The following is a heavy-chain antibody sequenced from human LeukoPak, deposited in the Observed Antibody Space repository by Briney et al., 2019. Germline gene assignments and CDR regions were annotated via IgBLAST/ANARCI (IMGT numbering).Heavy chain of an antibody. D-gene: IGHD2-8*01. J-gene: IGHJ4*02. CDR2: INPNSGGT. CDR3: ARWGGHCTSGLCYYFDC. CDR1: GYTFTGYY. Sequence: ASVKVSCKASGYTFTGYYMHGVRQAPGQGLEWMGWINPNSGGTDYAQKLQGRVTMTRDTSISTAYMELSRLRSDDTAVYYCARWGGHCTSGLCYYFDCWGQGTLVTVSS. V-gene: IGHV1-2*02.